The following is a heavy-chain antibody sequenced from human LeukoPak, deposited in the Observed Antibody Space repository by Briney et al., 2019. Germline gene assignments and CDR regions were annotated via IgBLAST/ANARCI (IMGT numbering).Heavy chain of an antibody. Sequence: ASVTVSCTASGYTFTSYDINWVRQATGQGLEWMGWMNPNSGNTGYAQKFQGRVTITRNTSISTAYMELSSLRSEDTAVYYCARGLECGGDCYYYYYYYMDVWGKGTTVTVSS. CDR3: ARGLECGGDCYYYYYYYMDV. CDR1: GYTFTSYD. D-gene: IGHD2-21*02. CDR2: MNPNSGNT. V-gene: IGHV1-8*03. J-gene: IGHJ6*03.